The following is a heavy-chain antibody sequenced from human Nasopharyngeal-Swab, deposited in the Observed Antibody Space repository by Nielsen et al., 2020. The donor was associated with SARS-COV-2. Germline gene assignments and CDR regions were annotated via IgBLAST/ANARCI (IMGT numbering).Heavy chain of an antibody. J-gene: IGHJ6*02. CDR2: IYYRGST. CDR3: ARCITVIQGGPYYYYFGMDV. V-gene: IGHV4-39*01. D-gene: IGHD3-10*01. Sequence: PGKGLEWIGSIYYRGSTYFNPSLESRVTISVDTSKNQFSLKLNSVTAADTAVYYCARCITVIQGGPYYYYFGMDVWGQGTTVTVSS.